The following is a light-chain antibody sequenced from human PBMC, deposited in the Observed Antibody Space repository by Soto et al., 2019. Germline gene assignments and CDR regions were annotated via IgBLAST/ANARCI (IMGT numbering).Light chain of an antibody. CDR3: QQLYSYPYT. J-gene: IGKJ2*01. V-gene: IGKV1-9*01. Sequence: DIQLTPSPSFLSASVGDRVTITCRASQGISTYLAWYQQKSGKAPKLLIYVASTLQSGVPSRFSGSGSGTEFTVTISSLQPEDLAIYYCQQLYSYPYTFGQGTKLEI. CDR2: VAS. CDR1: QGISTY.